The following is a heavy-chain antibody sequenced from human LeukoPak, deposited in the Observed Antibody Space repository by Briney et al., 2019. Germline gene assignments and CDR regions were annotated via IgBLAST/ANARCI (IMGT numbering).Heavy chain of an antibody. CDR1: GGTFSSYA. J-gene: IGHJ4*02. V-gene: IGHV1-69*13. Sequence: ASVKVSCKASGGTFSSYAISWVRQAPGQGLEWMGGIIPIFGTANYAQKFQGRVTITAGESTSTAYMELSSLRSEDTAVYYCARGPYSSSWYFDYWGQGTLVTVSS. D-gene: IGHD6-13*01. CDR2: IIPIFGTA. CDR3: ARGPYSSSWYFDY.